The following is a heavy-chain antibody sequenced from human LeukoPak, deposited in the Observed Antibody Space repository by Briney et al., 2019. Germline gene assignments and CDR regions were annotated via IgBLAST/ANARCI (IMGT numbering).Heavy chain of an antibody. CDR3: AKDRSGMATAYYFDY. CDR2: ISGSGGST. V-gene: IGHV3-23*01. J-gene: IGHJ4*02. CDR1: GFTFSSYA. D-gene: IGHD5-24*01. Sequence: PWGSLRLSCVASGFTFSSYAMSWVRQAPGKGLEWVSAISGSGGSTYYADSVKGRFTISRDNSKNTLYLQMNSLRAEDTAVYYCAKDRSGMATAYYFDYWGQGTLVTVSS.